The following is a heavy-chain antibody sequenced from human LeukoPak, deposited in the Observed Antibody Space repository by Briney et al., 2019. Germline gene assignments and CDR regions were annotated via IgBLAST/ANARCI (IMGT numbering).Heavy chain of an antibody. CDR2: IYTSGST. D-gene: IGHD6-6*01. J-gene: IGHJ4*02. CDR3: AREGAARNFDY. Sequence: SQTLSLACTVSGGSVSSGTYYWTWIRQPAGKGLEWIGRIYTSGSTNFDPSLKSRVSISLDTSQNRFSLKLSSVTAADTAVYYCAREGAARNFDYWGQGILVTVSS. V-gene: IGHV4-61*02. CDR1: GGSVSSGTYY.